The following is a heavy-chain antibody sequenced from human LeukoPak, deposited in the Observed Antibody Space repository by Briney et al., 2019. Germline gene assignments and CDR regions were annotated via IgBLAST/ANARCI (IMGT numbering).Heavy chain of an antibody. D-gene: IGHD6-13*01. CDR3: ARSGRSAAGRDTFDI. CDR2: IYPGDSEA. J-gene: IGHJ3*02. CDR1: GYNFNNHW. V-gene: IGHV5-51*01. Sequence: GESLKISCKGSGYNFNNHWIAWVRQTPGKGLEWMGIIYPGDSEARYGPSFQGQVTFSADKSITSVYLRWSSLKASDSAMYYCARSGRSAAGRDTFDIWGQGTVVIVSS.